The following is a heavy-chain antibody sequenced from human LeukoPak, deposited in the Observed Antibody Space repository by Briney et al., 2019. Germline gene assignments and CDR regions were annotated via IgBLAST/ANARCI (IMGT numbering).Heavy chain of an antibody. Sequence: ASVKVSCKASGYTFTSYYMHWVRQSPGQGLEWMGIINPSGGSTSYAQKFQGRVTMTRDKSTSTVYMELSSLRSEDTAVYYCARDPQLYRSGGSCYSYWFDPWGQGTLVTVSS. CDR2: INPSGGST. CDR3: ARDPQLYRSGGSCYSYWFDP. CDR1: GYTFTSYY. V-gene: IGHV1-46*01. J-gene: IGHJ5*02. D-gene: IGHD2-15*01.